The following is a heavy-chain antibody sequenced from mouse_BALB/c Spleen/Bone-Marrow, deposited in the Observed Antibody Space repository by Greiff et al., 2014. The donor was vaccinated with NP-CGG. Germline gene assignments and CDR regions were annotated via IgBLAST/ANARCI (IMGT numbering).Heavy chain of an antibody. D-gene: IGHD1-1*01. J-gene: IGHJ4*01. CDR3: VRAYGSSYAMDY. Sequence: EVKLMESGGGSVKPGGSLKLSCAASGFTFSSYAMSWVRQSPEKRLEWVAEISSGGNYTYYPDTVTGRFTISRDDAKNILYLEMSSLRSDDTAMYYCVRAYGSSYAMDYWGQGTSVTVSS. V-gene: IGHV5-9-4*01. CDR1: GFTFSSYA. CDR2: ISSGGNYT.